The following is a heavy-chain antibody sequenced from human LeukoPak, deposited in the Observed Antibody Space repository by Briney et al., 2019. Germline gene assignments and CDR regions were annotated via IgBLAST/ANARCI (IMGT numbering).Heavy chain of an antibody. J-gene: IGHJ4*02. Sequence: ASVKVSCKTSGYNFNRYTITWVRQAPGQGLEWMGWVSTSNGATNYAEKFQGRVTMTTEAVTKTAYMELRRLTPGDTAMYFCARVSDTSMVTPGFDSWGQGTLVTVS. CDR3: ARVSDTSMVTPGFDS. CDR1: GYNFNRYT. D-gene: IGHD5-18*01. V-gene: IGHV1-18*01. CDR2: VSTSNGAT.